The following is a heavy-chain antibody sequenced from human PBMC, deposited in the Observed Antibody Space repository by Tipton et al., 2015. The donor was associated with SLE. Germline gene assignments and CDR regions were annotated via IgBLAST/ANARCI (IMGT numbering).Heavy chain of an antibody. D-gene: IGHD4-17*01. Sequence: TLSLTCAVYGGSLSGYYWSWIRQPPGKGLEWIGEINDSGAIKSNPSLKSRVNISVDTSKNQFSLRLSSVTAGDTAVYYCARDGVTTVTTPDYYYYYAMDVWGRGTTVTVSS. CDR2: INDSGAI. V-gene: IGHV4-34*01. CDR3: ARDGVTTVTTPDYYYYYAMDV. CDR1: GGSLSGYY. J-gene: IGHJ6*02.